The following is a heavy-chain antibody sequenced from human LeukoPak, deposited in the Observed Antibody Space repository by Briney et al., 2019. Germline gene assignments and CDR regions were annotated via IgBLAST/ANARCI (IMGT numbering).Heavy chain of an antibody. CDR2: INPNSGGT. V-gene: IGHV1-2*02. Sequence: ASVKVSCKASGYTFTSYDINWVRQAPGQGLEWMGWINPNSGGTNYAQKFQGRVTMTRDTSISTAYMELSRLRSDDTAVYYCARGGQLELHWFDPWGQGTLVTVSS. CDR3: ARGGQLELHWFDP. D-gene: IGHD1-7*01. CDR1: GYTFTSYD. J-gene: IGHJ5*02.